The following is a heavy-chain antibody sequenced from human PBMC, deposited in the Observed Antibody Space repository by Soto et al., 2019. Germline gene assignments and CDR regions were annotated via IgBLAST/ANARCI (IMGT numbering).Heavy chain of an antibody. Sequence: PGGSLRLSCAASGFTFSSYAMSWVRQAPGKGLEWVSAISGSGGSTYYADSVKGRFTISRDNSKNTLYLQMNSLRAEDTAVYYWARGKSGTTFSWFDPWGQGTLVTVSS. J-gene: IGHJ5*02. CDR3: ARGKSGTTFSWFDP. D-gene: IGHD1-7*01. CDR2: ISGSGGST. CDR1: GFTFSSYA. V-gene: IGHV3-23*01.